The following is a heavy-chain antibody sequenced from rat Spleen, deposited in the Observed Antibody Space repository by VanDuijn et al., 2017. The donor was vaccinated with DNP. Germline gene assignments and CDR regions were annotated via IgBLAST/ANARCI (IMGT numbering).Heavy chain of an antibody. CDR1: GFTFSSYW. V-gene: IGHV5-58*01. D-gene: IGHD4-1*01. CDR3: ARHMDTGPYYAMDV. Sequence: EVQLVESGGGLVQPGRSLKLSCVASGFTFSSYWMYWIRQAPGKGLEWVASINTDGGSTYYPDSVKGRFTISRDNAENTVYLQMNSLRSEDTATYYCARHMDTGPYYAMDVWGQGISVTVSS. CDR2: INTDGGST. J-gene: IGHJ4*01.